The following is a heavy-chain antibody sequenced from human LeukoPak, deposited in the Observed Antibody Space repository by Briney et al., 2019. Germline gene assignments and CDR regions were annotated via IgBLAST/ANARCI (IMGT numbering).Heavy chain of an antibody. J-gene: IGHJ4*02. CDR2: FRVSVGST. D-gene: IGHD4-17*01. CDR3: AKDHDYGDYVRSPYYFDY. V-gene: IGHV3-23*01. Sequence: GGSLRLFCAASGFTFSSYAMSWVGQSRERRLEWVSAFRVSVGSTYYADSVEGRFSISRDNSKNTLYLQMKSLRAQDTAVYYCAKDHDYGDYVRSPYYFDYWGQGTLVTVSS. CDR1: GFTFSSYA.